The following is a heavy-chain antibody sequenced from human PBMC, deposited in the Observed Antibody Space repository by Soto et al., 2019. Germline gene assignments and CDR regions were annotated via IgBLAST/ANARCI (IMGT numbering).Heavy chain of an antibody. CDR1: GYTFTSYD. CDR2: MNPNSGNT. J-gene: IGHJ4*02. CDR3: ARGGYNWKAPSLYYFDY. D-gene: IGHD1-20*01. Sequence: QVQLVQSGAEVKKPGASVKVSCKASGYTFTSYDINWVRQATGQGLEWMGWMNPNSGNTGYAKKFQGRVTMTRNTSISTAYMELSSLRSEDTAVYYCARGGYNWKAPSLYYFDYWGQGTLVTVSS. V-gene: IGHV1-8*01.